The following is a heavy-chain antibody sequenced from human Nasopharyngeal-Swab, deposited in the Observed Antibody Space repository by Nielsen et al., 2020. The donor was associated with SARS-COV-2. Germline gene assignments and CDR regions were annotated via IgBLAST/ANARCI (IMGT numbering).Heavy chain of an antibody. D-gene: IGHD3-3*01. CDR2: IRSSSYI. CDR3: ARDGLDYDFWSAYFMDV. Sequence: GESLKISWAASGFTFNKYNFNWVRQAPGKGLEWVSSIRSSSYIYYADSVKGRFTISRDNAKNSLYLQMNSLRAEDTAVYYCARDGLDYDFWSAYFMDVWGQGTTVTVSS. J-gene: IGHJ6*02. CDR1: GFTFNKYN. V-gene: IGHV3-21*01.